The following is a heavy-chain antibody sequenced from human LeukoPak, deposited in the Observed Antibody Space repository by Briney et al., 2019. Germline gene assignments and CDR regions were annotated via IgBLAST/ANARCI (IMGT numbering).Heavy chain of an antibody. J-gene: IGHJ5*02. D-gene: IGHD3-10*01. Sequence: SETLSLTCTVSGGSIRSYWSWIRQPAGKGLEWIGRIYGSWSTDYNPSLKSRVTNSIDTSKNQFSLNLISVTAADTAVYYCARDSGTTGEVKFDPWGQGTLVTVSS. CDR2: IYGSWST. V-gene: IGHV4-4*07. CDR3: ARDSGTTGEVKFDP. CDR1: GGSIRSY.